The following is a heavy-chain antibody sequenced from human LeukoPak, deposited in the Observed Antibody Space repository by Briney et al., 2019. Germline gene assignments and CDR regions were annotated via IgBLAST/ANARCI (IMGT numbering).Heavy chain of an antibody. D-gene: IGHD6-13*01. CDR1: GGSISIYY. CDR3: ARSPPAAAAPFDP. J-gene: IGHJ5*02. Sequence: PSETLSLTCTVSGGSISIYYWSWIRQPAGKGLEWIGRIYTSGSTNYNPSLKSRVTMSVDTSKNQFSLKLSSVTAADTPVYYCARSPPAAAAPFDPWGQGTLVTVSS. CDR2: IYTSGST. V-gene: IGHV4-4*07.